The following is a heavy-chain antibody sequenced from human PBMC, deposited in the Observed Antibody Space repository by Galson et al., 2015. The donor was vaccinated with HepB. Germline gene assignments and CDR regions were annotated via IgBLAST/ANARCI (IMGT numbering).Heavy chain of an antibody. J-gene: IGHJ5*02. D-gene: IGHD2-15*01. CDR2: ISPYNRDT. V-gene: IGHV1-18*01. Sequence: SVKVSCKASGYTFSNYSITWVRQAPGQGLEWMGWISPYNRDTKYARKLQGRVTMTTDTFTSTAYMELRSLRSDDTAVYYCARGAFVAVVGGTHNTWFALWGQGTLVTVSP. CDR1: GYTFSNYS. CDR3: ARGAFVAVVGGTHNTWFAL.